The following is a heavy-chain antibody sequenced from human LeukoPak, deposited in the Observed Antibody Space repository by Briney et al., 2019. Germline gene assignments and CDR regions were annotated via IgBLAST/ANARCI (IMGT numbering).Heavy chain of an antibody. Sequence: PGGSLRLSCAVSGFSFNIYYMSWIRQAPGKGLERISYIGLNGYPLDYADSVKGRFTISRDNAKNSLYLDMNSLRDEDTAVYYCARKDFSSGSFNYWGQGTLVTVAS. CDR3: ARKDFSSGSFNY. CDR1: GFSFNIYY. CDR2: IGLNGYPL. D-gene: IGHD3-22*01. J-gene: IGHJ4*02. V-gene: IGHV3-11*04.